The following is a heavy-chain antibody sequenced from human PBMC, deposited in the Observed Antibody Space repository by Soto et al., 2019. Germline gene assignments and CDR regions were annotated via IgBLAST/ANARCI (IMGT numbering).Heavy chain of an antibody. V-gene: IGHV1-69*01. CDR1: GGTFSSYA. D-gene: IGHD1-26*01. CDR2: IIPIFGTA. CDR3: ATPKGGATQLYYYYYGMDV. Sequence: QVQLVQSGAGVKKPGSSVKVSCQASGGTFSSYAISWVRQAPGQGLEWMGGIIPIFGTANYAQKFQGRVTITADESTSTACMELSSLRSEDTAVYYCATPKGGATQLYYYYYGMDVWGQATTVTVSS. J-gene: IGHJ6*02.